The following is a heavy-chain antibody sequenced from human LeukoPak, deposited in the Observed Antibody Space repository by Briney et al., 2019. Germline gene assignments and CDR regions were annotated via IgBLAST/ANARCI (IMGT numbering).Heavy chain of an antibody. CDR2: IYYSGST. D-gene: IGHD6-6*01. V-gene: IGHV4-39*07. CDR1: GGSISSSSYY. J-gene: IGHJ5*02. Sequence: SETLSLTCTVSGGSISSSSYYWGWIRQPPGKGLEWIGSIYYSGSTYYNPSLKSRVTISVDTSKNQFSLKLSSVTAADTAVYYCAQGEGSSSNWFDPWGQGTLVTVSS. CDR3: AQGEGSSSNWFDP.